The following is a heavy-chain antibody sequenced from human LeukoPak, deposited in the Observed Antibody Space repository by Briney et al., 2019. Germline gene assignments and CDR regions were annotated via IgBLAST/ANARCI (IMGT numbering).Heavy chain of an antibody. Sequence: PGGSLRLSCAASGFTFSDYWMTWVRQAPGKGLEWVANIKPDGSEKYYADSLKGRFTISRDNAKNSLYLQMNSLRAEDTAVYYCARARIDYWGQGTLVTVSS. J-gene: IGHJ4*02. CDR2: IKPDGSEK. D-gene: IGHD1-14*01. CDR3: ARARIDY. CDR1: GFTFSDYW. V-gene: IGHV3-7*01.